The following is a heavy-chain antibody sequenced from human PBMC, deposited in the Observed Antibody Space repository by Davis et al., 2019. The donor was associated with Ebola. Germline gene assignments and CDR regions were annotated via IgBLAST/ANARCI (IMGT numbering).Heavy chain of an antibody. D-gene: IGHD3-10*01. J-gene: IGHJ4*02. CDR1: GFTFSSYA. V-gene: IGHV3-23*01. CDR3: AAEGRSSRPGY. CDR2: VKSNSDT. Sequence: GGSLRLSCAASGFTFSSYAMSWVRQAPGKGLEWVSVVKSNSDTYYADSVKGRFTISRDSSKNTLHLQMNGLRAEDTAVYYCAAEGRSSRPGYWGQGTLVTVSS.